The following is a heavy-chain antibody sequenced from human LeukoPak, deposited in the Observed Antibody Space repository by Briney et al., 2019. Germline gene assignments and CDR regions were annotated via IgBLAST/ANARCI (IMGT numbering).Heavy chain of an antibody. CDR2: INHSGST. J-gene: IGHJ5*02. CDR3: AGDIVVVPAAMAWFDP. D-gene: IGHD2-2*01. CDR1: GGSFRGYY. V-gene: IGHV4-34*01. Sequence: SETLSLTCAVYGGSFRGYYWSWVRQPRGKGLEWGGEINHSGSTNYNPSLKSPVTISVDTSKYQFSLKLSSVTAAYTAVYYCAGDIVVVPAAMAWFDPWGQGTLVTVSS.